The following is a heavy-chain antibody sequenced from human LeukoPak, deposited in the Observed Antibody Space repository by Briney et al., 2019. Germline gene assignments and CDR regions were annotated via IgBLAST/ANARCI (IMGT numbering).Heavy chain of an antibody. CDR1: GGSLSSPNYY. J-gene: IGHJ6*03. D-gene: IGHD3-22*01. V-gene: IGHV4-61*01. Sequence: SETLSLTCTVSGGSLSSPNYYWAWIRQPPGKGLEWIGNIYYSGSTNYNPSLKSRVTISVDTSKNQFSLKLSSVTAADTAVYYCTRGSIAYYYMDVWGKGTMVTISS. CDR2: IYYSGST. CDR3: TRGSIAYYYMDV.